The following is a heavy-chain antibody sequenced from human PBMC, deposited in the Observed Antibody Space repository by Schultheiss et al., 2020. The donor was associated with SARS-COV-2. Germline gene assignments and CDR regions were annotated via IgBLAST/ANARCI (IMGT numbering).Heavy chain of an antibody. CDR1: GGSISSSNW. D-gene: IGHD3-22*01. Sequence: SETLSLTCAVSGGSISSSNWWSWVRQPPGKGLEWIGEIYHSGNTNYNPSLKSRVTISVDTSKNQFSLKLSSVTAADTAVYYCARGRVYYYDSSGYALDYWGQGTLVTVSS. J-gene: IGHJ4*02. CDR3: ARGRVYYYDSSGYALDY. V-gene: IGHV4-4*02. CDR2: IYHSGNT.